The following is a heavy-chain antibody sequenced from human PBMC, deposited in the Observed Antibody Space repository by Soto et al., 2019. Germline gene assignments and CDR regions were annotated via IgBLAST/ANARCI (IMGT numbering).Heavy chain of an antibody. CDR1: GGSISSSNW. CDR2: IYHSGST. D-gene: IGHD5-18*01. CDR3: ARRASYSYGYFDY. J-gene: IGHJ4*02. Sequence: SETLSLTCAVSGGSISSSNWWSWVRQPPGKGLEWIGEIYHSGSTNYNPSLKSRVTMSVDKSKNQFSLKLSSVTAADTAVYYCARRASYSYGYFDYWGQGTLVTVSS. V-gene: IGHV4-4*02.